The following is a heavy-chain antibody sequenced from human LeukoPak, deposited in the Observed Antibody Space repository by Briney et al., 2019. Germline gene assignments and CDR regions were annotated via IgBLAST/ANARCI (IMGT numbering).Heavy chain of an antibody. CDR2: IYYSGST. CDR3: ARDLYYYDSSGHWGAFDI. Sequence: SETLSLTCTVSGGSISGYYWSWIRQHPGKGLEWIGYIYYSGSTYYNPSLKSRVTISVDTSKNQFSLKLSSVTAADTAVYYCARDLYYYDSSGHWGAFDIWGQGTMVTVSS. V-gene: IGHV4-31*03. CDR1: GGSISGYY. D-gene: IGHD3-22*01. J-gene: IGHJ3*02.